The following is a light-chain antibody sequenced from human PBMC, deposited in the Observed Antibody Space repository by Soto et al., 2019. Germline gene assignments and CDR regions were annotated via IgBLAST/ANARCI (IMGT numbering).Light chain of an antibody. CDR1: QRFNTNY. CDR3: QHYDGSPRT. V-gene: IGKV3-20*01. Sequence: ETVLTQSPGTVSLSPGERATFSSRTIQRFNTNYLAWYQQKPGQAPRLLIYGVFNRATGIPDRFSGSGSGTDFTLTISGLEPEDSAVYYCQHYDGSPRTFGQGTKLEIK. CDR2: GVF. J-gene: IGKJ2*01.